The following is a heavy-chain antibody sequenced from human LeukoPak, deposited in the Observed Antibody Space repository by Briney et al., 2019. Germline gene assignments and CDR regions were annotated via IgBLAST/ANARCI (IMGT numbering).Heavy chain of an antibody. V-gene: IGHV4-4*07. D-gene: IGHD4-17*01. Sequence: SETLSLTCTVSGGSISSYYWSWIRQPAGKGLERIGRIYTSGSTNYNPSLKSRVTMSVDTSKNQFSLKLSSVTAADTAVYYCARDASWGGDYSYYFDYWGQGTLVTVSS. CDR3: ARDASWGGDYSYYFDY. CDR1: GGSISSYY. CDR2: IYTSGST. J-gene: IGHJ4*02.